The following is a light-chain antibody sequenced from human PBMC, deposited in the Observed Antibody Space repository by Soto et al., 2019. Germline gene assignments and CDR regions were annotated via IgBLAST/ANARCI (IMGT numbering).Light chain of an antibody. CDR3: HEYNSY. CDR2: RAT. V-gene: IGKV1-5*03. Sequence: DIHMTQSPDTLSASVGDRVTITCRASQIIDDWLAWYQQKAGKPPRLLIYRATNLETGVPSRFSGSRYGTEFTLTINNLQPDDSATYYCHEYNSYFGGGTKVEIK. CDR1: QIIDDW. J-gene: IGKJ4*01.